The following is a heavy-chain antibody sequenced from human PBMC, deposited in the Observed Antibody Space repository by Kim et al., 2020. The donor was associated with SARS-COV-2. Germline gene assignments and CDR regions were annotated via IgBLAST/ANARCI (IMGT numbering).Heavy chain of an antibody. CDR2: ISAYNGNT. J-gene: IGHJ4*02. Sequence: ASVKVSCKASGYTFTSYGISWVRQAPGQGLEWMGWISAYNGNTNYAQKLQGRVTMTTDTSTSTAYMELRSLRSDDTAVYYCARGVGLEISGWYFDSDYWGQGTLVTVSS. CDR1: GYTFTSYG. V-gene: IGHV1-18*04. D-gene: IGHD6-19*01. CDR3: ARGVGLEISGWYFDSDY.